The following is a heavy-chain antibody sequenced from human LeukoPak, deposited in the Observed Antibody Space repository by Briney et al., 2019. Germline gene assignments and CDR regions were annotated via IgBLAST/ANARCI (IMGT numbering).Heavy chain of an antibody. CDR3: AINYDSSGYTDAFDI. CDR1: GYSFTSYW. D-gene: IGHD3-22*01. CDR2: IYPGDSDT. V-gene: IGHV5-51*01. J-gene: IGHJ3*02. Sequence: GESLKISCKGSGYSFTSYWIGWVRQMPGKGLEWMGIIYPGDSDTRYSPSFQGQVTISADKSNSTAYLQWSSLKASDTAMYYCAINYDSSGYTDAFDIWGQGTMVTVSS.